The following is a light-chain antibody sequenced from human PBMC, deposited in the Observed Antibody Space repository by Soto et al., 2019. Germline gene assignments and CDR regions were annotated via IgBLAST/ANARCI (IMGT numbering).Light chain of an antibody. CDR3: QQYNNWPPLT. CDR2: DAS. Sequence: EFVLTQSPGTLSLSPGERATLSCRASQTVRNNYLAWYQQKPGQAPRLLIYDASSRATGIPDRFSGGGSGTEFTLTISSLQSEDFAVYSCQQYNNWPPLTFGGGTKVEIX. V-gene: IGKV3-20*01. CDR1: QTVRNNY. J-gene: IGKJ4*01.